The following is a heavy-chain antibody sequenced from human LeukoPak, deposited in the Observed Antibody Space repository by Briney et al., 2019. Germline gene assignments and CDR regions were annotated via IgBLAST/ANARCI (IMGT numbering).Heavy chain of an antibody. CDR3: ARDLVPAAKPSPNDVILWFGGTSYYYYGMDV. CDR1: GGTFSSYA. Sequence: SVKVSCKASGGTFSSYAISWVRQAPGQGLEWMGGIIPIFGTANYAQKFQGRVTITADESTSTAYMELSSLRSEDTAVYYCARDLVPAAKPSPNDVILWFGGTSYYYYGMDVWGQGTTVTVSS. V-gene: IGHV1-69*13. J-gene: IGHJ6*02. D-gene: IGHD2-2*02. CDR2: IIPIFGTA.